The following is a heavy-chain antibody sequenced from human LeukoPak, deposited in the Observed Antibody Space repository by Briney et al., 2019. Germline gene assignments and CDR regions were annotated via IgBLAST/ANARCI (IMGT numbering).Heavy chain of an antibody. D-gene: IGHD3-22*01. CDR3: ARGYTNYYDSSGPEGAFDI. CDR2: IIPIFGIA. Sequence: GASVKVSCKASGGTFSSYAISWVRQAPGQGHEWMGRIIPIFGIANYAQKFQGRVTITADKSTSTAYMELSSLRSEDTAVYYCARGYTNYYDSSGPEGAFDIWGQGTMVTVSS. CDR1: GGTFSSYA. J-gene: IGHJ3*02. V-gene: IGHV1-69*04.